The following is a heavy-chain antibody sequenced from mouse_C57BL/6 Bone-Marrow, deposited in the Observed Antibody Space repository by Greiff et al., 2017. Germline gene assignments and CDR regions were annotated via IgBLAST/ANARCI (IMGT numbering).Heavy chain of an antibody. CDR1: GFTLTSYC. V-gene: IGHV1-55*01. CDR2: IYPGSGGT. J-gene: IGHJ1*03. D-gene: IGHD2-4*01. Sequence: VQLQQPGAELVKPGASVKMSCTASGFTLTSYCITWVKLRPGQGLEWIGDIYPGSGGTNYTEQFQSKATLTVDTSSSTAYMQHSSLTSEDSAVYYCASDYDWYFDVWGTGTTVTVSS. CDR3: ASDYDWYFDV.